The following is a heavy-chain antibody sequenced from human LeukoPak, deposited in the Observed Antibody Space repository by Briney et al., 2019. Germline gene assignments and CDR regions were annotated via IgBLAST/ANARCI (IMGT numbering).Heavy chain of an antibody. CDR1: GGSLSSYY. CDR2: IYYSGST. J-gene: IGHJ5*02. V-gene: IGHV4-59*08. CDR3: ARLLRGDYYGSGSYFIDP. Sequence: SETLSLTCTVSGGSLSSYYWSWIRQPPGKGLEWIGYIYYSGSTNYNPSLKSRVTISVDTSKNQFSLKLSSVTAADTAVYYCARLLRGDYYGSGSYFIDPWGQGTLVTVSS. D-gene: IGHD3-10*01.